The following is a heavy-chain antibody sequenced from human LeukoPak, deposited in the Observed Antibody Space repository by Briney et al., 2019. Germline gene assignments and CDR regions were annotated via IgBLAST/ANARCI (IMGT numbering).Heavy chain of an antibody. CDR3: AKSGDSSGYYYVVPYYFDY. D-gene: IGHD3-22*01. CDR1: GFTFSSYA. Sequence: SGGSLRLSCAASGFTFSSYAMSWVRQAPGKGLEWVSAISGSGGSTYYADSVKGRFTISRDNSKNTLYLQMNSLRAEDTAVYYCAKSGDSSGYYYVVPYYFDYWGQGTLVTVSS. CDR2: ISGSGGST. J-gene: IGHJ4*02. V-gene: IGHV3-23*01.